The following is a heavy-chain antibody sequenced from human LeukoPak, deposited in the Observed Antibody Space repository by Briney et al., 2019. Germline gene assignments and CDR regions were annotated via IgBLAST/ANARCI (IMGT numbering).Heavy chain of an antibody. D-gene: IGHD6-13*01. V-gene: IGHV3-30*04. CDR1: GFTFSSYA. Sequence: GGSLTLSCAASGFTFSSYAMHWVRQAPGKGLEWVAVISYDGSNTYYADSVKGRFTISRDNSKNTLYLQMNSLRAEDTALYYFARAGPSSSWHQFDYWGQGTLVTVSS. J-gene: IGHJ4*02. CDR2: ISYDGSNT. CDR3: ARAGPSSSWHQFDY.